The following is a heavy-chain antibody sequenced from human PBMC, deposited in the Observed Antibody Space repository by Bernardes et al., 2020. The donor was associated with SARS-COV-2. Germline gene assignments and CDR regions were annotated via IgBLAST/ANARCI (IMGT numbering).Heavy chain of an antibody. CDR3: GRNLGGDAYGYWGD. J-gene: IGHJ4*02. CDR1: GDSFNSRLYY. CDR2: IYYSGNT. V-gene: IGHV4-39*01. Sequence: SEPLSLTCTVSGDSFNSRLYYWGWIRQPPGKGLEWIGSIYYSGNTYYNPSLKSRVTMSVDTSKNQFSLSLYSVTAADTAIYYCGRNLGGDAYGYWGDWGQGALVTVSS. D-gene: IGHD5-18*01.